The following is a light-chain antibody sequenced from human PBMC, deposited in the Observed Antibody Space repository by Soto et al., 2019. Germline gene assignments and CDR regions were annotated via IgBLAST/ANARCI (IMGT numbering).Light chain of an antibody. CDR1: SSDVGSYNL. CDR3: CSYAGSSTFDVV. J-gene: IGLJ2*01. V-gene: IGLV2-23*02. Sequence: QSALTQPASVSGSPGQSITISCTGTSSDVGSYNLVSWYQQHPGKAPKLMIYEVSKRPSGVSNRFSGSKSGNTASLTISGLQAEDDAEYYCCSYAGSSTFDVVFGGGTKLTVL. CDR2: EVS.